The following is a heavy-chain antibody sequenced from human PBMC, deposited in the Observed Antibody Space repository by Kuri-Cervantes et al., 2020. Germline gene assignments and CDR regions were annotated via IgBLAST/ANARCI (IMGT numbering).Heavy chain of an antibody. CDR1: GFTFSSYG. Sequence: GGSLRLSCAASGFTFSSYGMHWVRQTPGKGLAWVALFSSDGKREYYADSVKGRFTVSRDNSKNTLFLQMNSLRPEDTAVYYCARPQDYYDAGSEGGYFDYWGQGTLVTVSS. D-gene: IGHD3-22*01. J-gene: IGHJ4*02. CDR3: ARPQDYYDAGSEGGYFDY. CDR2: FSSDGKRE. V-gene: IGHV3-30*19.